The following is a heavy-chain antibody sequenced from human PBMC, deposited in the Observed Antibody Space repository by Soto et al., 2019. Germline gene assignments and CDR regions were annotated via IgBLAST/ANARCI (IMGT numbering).Heavy chain of an antibody. D-gene: IGHD4-17*01. CDR1: GFTFSKYW. Sequence: GGSLRLSCAAFGFTFSKYWMHWVRQAPGKGLVWVSRINIDGSGTTYADSVKGRFTISRDNAKNTVFLEMKNLRAEDTYVYYCASHPYAKHVWGKGTTVTVSS. CDR2: INIDGSGT. V-gene: IGHV3-74*03. J-gene: IGHJ6*04. CDR3: ASHPYAKHV.